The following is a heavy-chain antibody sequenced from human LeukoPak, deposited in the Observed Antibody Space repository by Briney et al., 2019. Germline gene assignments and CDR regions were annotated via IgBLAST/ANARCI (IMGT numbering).Heavy chain of an antibody. CDR2: ISYDGSNK. V-gene: IGHV3-30*04. CDR3: ARGGSSWDFAFDI. D-gene: IGHD6-13*01. J-gene: IGHJ3*02. CDR1: GFIFSSYA. Sequence: GGSLRLSCAASGFIFSSYAMHWVRQAPGKGLEWVAVISYDGSNKYYADSVKGRFTISRDNSKNTLYLQMNSLRAEDTAVYYCARGGSSWDFAFDIWGQGTMVTVSS.